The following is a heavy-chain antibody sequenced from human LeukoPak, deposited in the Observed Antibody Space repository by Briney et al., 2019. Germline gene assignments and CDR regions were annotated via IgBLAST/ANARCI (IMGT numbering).Heavy chain of an antibody. D-gene: IGHD3-22*01. CDR3: AKAVYYYDSSGYSNYFDY. CDR1: GFTFSSYA. Sequence: PGGSLRLSCAASGFTFSSYAMSWVRQAPGKGLEWVSAISGSGGSTYYADSVKGRFTISRDNSKNTLYLQMNSLRAEDTAVYYCAKAVYYYDSSGYSNYFDYWGQGTLVTVSS. V-gene: IGHV3-23*01. CDR2: ISGSGGST. J-gene: IGHJ4*02.